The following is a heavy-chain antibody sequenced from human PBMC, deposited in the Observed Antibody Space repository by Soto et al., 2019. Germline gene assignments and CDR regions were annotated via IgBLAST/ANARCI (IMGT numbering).Heavy chain of an antibody. CDR3: ARLKYYDILPGWFDP. J-gene: IGHJ5*02. CDR1: GGSISSYY. CDR2: IYYSGST. V-gene: IGHV4-59*08. Sequence: SETLSLTCTVSGGSISSYYWSWIRQPPGKGLEWIGYIYYSGSTNYNPSLKSRVTISVDTSKNQFSLKLSSVTAADTAVYYCARLKYYDILPGWFDPWGQGTLVTVSS. D-gene: IGHD3-9*01.